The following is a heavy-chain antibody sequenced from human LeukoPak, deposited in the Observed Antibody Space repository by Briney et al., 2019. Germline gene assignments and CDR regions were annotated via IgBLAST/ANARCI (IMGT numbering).Heavy chain of an antibody. J-gene: IGHJ4*02. CDR2: ISYDGSNK. CDR3: AKDFDWLSHFDY. Sequence: GGSLRLSCAASGFTFSSYAMHWVRQAPGKGLEWVAVISYDGSNKYYADSVKGRFTISRDNSKNTLYLQMNSLRAEDTAVYYCAKDFDWLSHFDYWGQGTLVAVSS. CDR1: GFTFSSYA. V-gene: IGHV3-30-3*01. D-gene: IGHD3-9*01.